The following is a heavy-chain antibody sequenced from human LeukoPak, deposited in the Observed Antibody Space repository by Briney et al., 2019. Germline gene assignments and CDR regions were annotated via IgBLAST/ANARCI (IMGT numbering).Heavy chain of an antibody. CDR3: ATTYSYTSGGYDY. D-gene: IGHD5-18*01. V-gene: IGHV4-39*01. Sequence: SETLSLTCTVSGGSISSSRYHWGWIRQPPGKGLEWIGSIYYSGTTFYNPSLKSRVTISVDTSKNQFSLKVSSVTAADTAAYYCATTYSYTSGGYDYWGQGTLVTVSS. CDR2: IYYSGTT. J-gene: IGHJ4*02. CDR1: GGSISSSRYH.